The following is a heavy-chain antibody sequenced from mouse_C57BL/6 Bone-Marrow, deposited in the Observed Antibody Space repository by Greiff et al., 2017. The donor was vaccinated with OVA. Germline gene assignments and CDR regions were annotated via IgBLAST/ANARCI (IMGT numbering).Heavy chain of an antibody. D-gene: IGHD1-1*01. J-gene: IGHJ3*01. CDR1: GYTFTSYW. V-gene: IGHV1-64*01. CDR2: IHPNSGST. Sequence: QVQLQQPGAELVKPGASVKLSCKASGYTFTSYWMHWVKQRPGQGLEWIGMIHPNSGSTNYNEKFKSKATLTVDKSSSTAYMQLRSLTSEDSAVYYCARYRNYYGPWFAYWGQGTLVTVSA. CDR3: ARYRNYYGPWFAY.